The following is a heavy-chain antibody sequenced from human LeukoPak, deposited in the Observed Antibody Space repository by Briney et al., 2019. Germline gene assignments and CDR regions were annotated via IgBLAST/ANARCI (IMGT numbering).Heavy chain of an antibody. J-gene: IGHJ3*02. CDR2: ISSSSSYI. Sequence: PWGSLRLSSAASGFTFSSYSMNWVRQAPGKGLEWVSSISSSSSYIYYADSVKGRFTISRDNAKNSLYLQMNSLRAEDTAVYYCARIQQLVPERAFDIWGQGTMVTVSS. CDR3: ARIQQLVPERAFDI. D-gene: IGHD6-13*01. CDR1: GFTFSSYS. V-gene: IGHV3-21*01.